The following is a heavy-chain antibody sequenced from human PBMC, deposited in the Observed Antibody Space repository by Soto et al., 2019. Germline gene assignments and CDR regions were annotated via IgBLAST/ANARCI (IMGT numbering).Heavy chain of an antibody. J-gene: IGHJ3*02. D-gene: IGHD2-2*01. CDR2: IYHSGST. Sequence: QVQLQESGPGLVKPSGTLSLTCAVSGGSISSSNWWSWVRQPPGKGLEWIGEIYHSGSTKYNPSLKSQVTISVDKSNNQFSLKLRSVTAADTAVYYCARGIIVVVPSRASDAFDIWGQGTMVTVSS. V-gene: IGHV4-4*02. CDR1: GGSISSSNW. CDR3: ARGIIVVVPSRASDAFDI.